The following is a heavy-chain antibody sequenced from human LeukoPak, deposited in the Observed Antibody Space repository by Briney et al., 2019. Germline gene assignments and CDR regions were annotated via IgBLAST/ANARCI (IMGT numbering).Heavy chain of an antibody. Sequence: GGSLRLSCAASGFTFSSYSMNWVRQAPGKGLEYVSAISSNGDNTYYADSVKGRFTISRDNSKNTLYLQMSSLRADDTAVYYCVRGTGYWGQGTLVTVSS. V-gene: IGHV3-64D*06. CDR2: ISSNGDNT. CDR3: VRGTGY. CDR1: GFTFSSYS. J-gene: IGHJ4*02.